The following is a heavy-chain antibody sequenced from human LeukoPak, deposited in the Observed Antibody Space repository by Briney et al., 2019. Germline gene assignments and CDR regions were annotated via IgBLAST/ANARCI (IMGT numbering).Heavy chain of an antibody. CDR1: GGSFSGYY. D-gene: IGHD5-12*01. V-gene: IGHV4-34*01. CDR3: GRVPVGTKGDPEGSFDP. Sequence: SETLSLTCAVYGGSFSGYYWSWIRHPPGKGLEWIGEINHSGSTNYNPSLKSRVTISVDTSTNQFSLKLSSVTGADTAVYYCGRVPVGTKGDPEGSFDPWGQGTLVTLSS. CDR2: INHSGST. J-gene: IGHJ5*02.